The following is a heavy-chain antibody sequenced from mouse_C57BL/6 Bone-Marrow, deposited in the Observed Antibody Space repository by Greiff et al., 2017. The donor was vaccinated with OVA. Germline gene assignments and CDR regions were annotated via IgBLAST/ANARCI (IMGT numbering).Heavy chain of an antibody. Sequence: VQLQQSGAELARPGASVKLSCKASGYTFTSYGISWVKQRTGQGLEWIGEIYPRSGNTYYNEKFKGKATLTADKSSSTAYMELCSLTSEDSAVYFCLTVVDWYFDVWGTGTTVTVSS. V-gene: IGHV1-81*01. CDR3: LTVVDWYFDV. CDR2: IYPRSGNT. CDR1: GYTFTSYG. D-gene: IGHD1-1*01. J-gene: IGHJ1*03.